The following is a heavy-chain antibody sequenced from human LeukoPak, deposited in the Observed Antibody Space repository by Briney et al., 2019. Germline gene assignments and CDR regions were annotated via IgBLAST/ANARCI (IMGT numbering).Heavy chain of an antibody. D-gene: IGHD1-20*01. J-gene: IGHJ4*02. Sequence: GASVKVSCKASGYTFTSYYMHWVRQAPGQGLEWMGIINPSGGSTSYAQKFQGRVTMTRDTSTSTVYMELSSLRSEDTAVYYCARDLVRRTVTGTTSNNTFDYWGQGTLVTVSS. CDR3: ARDLVRRTVTGTTSNNTFDY. CDR2: INPSGGST. V-gene: IGHV1-46*01. CDR1: GYTFTSYY.